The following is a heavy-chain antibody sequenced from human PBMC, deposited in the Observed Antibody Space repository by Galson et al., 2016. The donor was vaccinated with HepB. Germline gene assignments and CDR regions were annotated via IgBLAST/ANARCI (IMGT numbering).Heavy chain of an antibody. V-gene: IGHV3-53*01. J-gene: IGHJ6*02. Sequence: SLRLSCAASGFTFSYAWMSWVRQAPGKGLEWLSVSYGDGSTYYAESVRGRFTISRDNSKNSVFLQMNNLRAEDTAVYYCARDPGFRNGMNVWGQGTTVTVSS. CDR3: ARDPGFRNGMNV. CDR1: GFTFSYAW. CDR2: SYGDGST.